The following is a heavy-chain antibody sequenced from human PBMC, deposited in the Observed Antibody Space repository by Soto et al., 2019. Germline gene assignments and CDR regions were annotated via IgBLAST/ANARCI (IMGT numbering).Heavy chain of an antibody. D-gene: IGHD5-18*01. CDR3: AREAYSYGIDY. J-gene: IGHJ4*02. Sequence: WGSLRLSCAASGFTFSSYGMHWVRQAPGKGLEWVAVIWYDGSNKYYADSVKGRFTISRDNSKNTLYLQMNSLRAEDTAVYYCAREAYSYGIDYWGQGTLVPVSS. V-gene: IGHV3-33*01. CDR1: GFTFSSYG. CDR2: IWYDGSNK.